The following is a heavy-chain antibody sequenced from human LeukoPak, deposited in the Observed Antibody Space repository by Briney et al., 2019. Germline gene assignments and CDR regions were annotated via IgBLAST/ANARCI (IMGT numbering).Heavy chain of an antibody. J-gene: IGHJ4*02. Sequence: SETLSLNCAVSGYSISSGYYWGWIRQPPGKGLEWIGSIYHSGSTYYNPSLKSRVTISVDTSKNQFSLKLSSVTAADTAVYYCARENYDILTGSFDYWGQGTLVTVSS. CDR1: GYSISSGYY. CDR2: IYHSGST. D-gene: IGHD3-9*01. CDR3: ARENYDILTGSFDY. V-gene: IGHV4-38-2*02.